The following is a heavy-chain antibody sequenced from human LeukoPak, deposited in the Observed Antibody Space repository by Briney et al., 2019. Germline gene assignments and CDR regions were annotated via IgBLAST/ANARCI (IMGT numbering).Heavy chain of an antibody. Sequence: GGSLRLSCAASGFTFSSYWMHWVRQAPGKGLVWVSRINTDGSSTSYADSVKGRFTISRDNAKNTLYLQMNSLRAEDTAVYYCARDGPNYYGSGSYSQFDYWGQGTLVTVSS. J-gene: IGHJ4*02. CDR3: ARDGPNYYGSGSYSQFDY. D-gene: IGHD3-10*01. CDR1: GFTFSSYW. CDR2: INTDGSST. V-gene: IGHV3-74*01.